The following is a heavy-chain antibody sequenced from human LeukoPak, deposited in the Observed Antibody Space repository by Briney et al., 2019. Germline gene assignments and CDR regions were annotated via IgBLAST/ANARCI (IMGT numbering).Heavy chain of an antibody. D-gene: IGHD3-10*01. CDR2: ISGSGGST. CDR1: EFSVGSNY. CDR3: AKGPGGSYSLYDEDAFDI. V-gene: IGHV3-23*01. Sequence: GGSLRLSCAASEFSVGSNYMTWVRQAPGKGLEWVSAISGSGGSTYYADSVKGRFTISRDNSKNTLYLQMNSLRAEDTAVYYCAKGPGGSYSLYDEDAFDIWGQGTMVTVSS. J-gene: IGHJ3*02.